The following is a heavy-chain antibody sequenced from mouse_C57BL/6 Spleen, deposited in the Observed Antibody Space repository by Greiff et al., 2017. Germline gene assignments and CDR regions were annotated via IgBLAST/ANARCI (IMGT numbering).Heavy chain of an antibody. V-gene: IGHV10-3*01. CDR2: IRSKSSNYAT. D-gene: IGHD1-1*02. CDR1: GFTFNTYA. CDR3: VRDGVAPYYYAMDY. Sequence: EVQLVESGGGLVQPKGSLKLSCAASGFTFNTYAMHWVRQAPGKGLEWVARIRSKSSNYATYYADSVKDRFTISRDDSQSMLYLQMNNLKTEDTAMYYCVRDGVAPYYYAMDYWGQGTSVTVSS. J-gene: IGHJ4*01.